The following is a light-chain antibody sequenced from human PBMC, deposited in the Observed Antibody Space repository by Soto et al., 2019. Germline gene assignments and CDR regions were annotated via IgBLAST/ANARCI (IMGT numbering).Light chain of an antibody. J-gene: IGLJ1*01. CDR3: SAWADSLNPL. Sequence: QSVLTQPPSASGTPGQTITISCSGTSSNIGANPVTWYQQLPGAAPKLLIYMNDQRPSGVSDRFSGSKSGTSAYLAITGLQPEDEADYFCSAWADSLNPLFGTGTKVTVL. V-gene: IGLV1-44*01. CDR2: MND. CDR1: SSNIGANP.